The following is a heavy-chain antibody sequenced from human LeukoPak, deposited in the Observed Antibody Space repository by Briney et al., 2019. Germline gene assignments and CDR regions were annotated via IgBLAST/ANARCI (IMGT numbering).Heavy chain of an antibody. CDR3: ARPSIPHYYGSGSNLFDY. J-gene: IGHJ4*02. CDR1: GYTFTGYY. D-gene: IGHD3-10*01. Sequence: ASVKVSCKASGYTFTGYYMHWVRQAPGQGREWMGRINPNSGGTNYAQKFQGRVTMTRDTSISTAYMELSRLRSDDTAVYYCARPSIPHYYGSGSNLFDYWGQGTLVTVSS. V-gene: IGHV1-2*06. CDR2: INPNSGGT.